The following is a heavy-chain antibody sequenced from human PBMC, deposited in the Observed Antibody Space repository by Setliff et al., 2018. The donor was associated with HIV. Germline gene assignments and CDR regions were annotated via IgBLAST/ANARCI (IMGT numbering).Heavy chain of an antibody. CDR2: LSGSGGST. CDR1: ELTFSNYA. D-gene: IGHD3-10*02. V-gene: IGHV3-23*01. CDR3: AKVFVFGIDAFDI. J-gene: IGHJ3*02. Sequence: PGGSLRLSCAASELTFSNYAMTWVRQAPGKGLEWVSSLSGSGGSTYYADSVKGRFTISRDNSKNTLSLQMSSLRDEDTAVYYCAKVFVFGIDAFDIWGQGTMVTVSS.